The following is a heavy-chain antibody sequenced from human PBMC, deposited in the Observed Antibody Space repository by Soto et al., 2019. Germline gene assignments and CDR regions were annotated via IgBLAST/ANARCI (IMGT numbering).Heavy chain of an antibody. J-gene: IGHJ5*02. Sequence: ASVKVACKASGYTFTNYYMDWVRQAPGQGLEWMGWMNPRSGGTKYAQAFQDRVTMTRDASISTAYMEVTSLRHGDKAVYFCARSDDSTSYPQDLWGPGTLDTVSS. D-gene: IGHD4-4*01. V-gene: IGHV1-2*02. CDR3: ARSDDSTSYPQDL. CDR1: GYTFTNYY. CDR2: MNPRSGGT.